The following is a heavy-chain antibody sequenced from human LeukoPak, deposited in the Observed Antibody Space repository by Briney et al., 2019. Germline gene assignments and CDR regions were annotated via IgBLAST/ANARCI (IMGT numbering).Heavy chain of an antibody. Sequence: PSETLSLTCTVSGGSLTSHYWSWVRQPPGNGLEWMGYIYCSGSTNYDPSLKGRVTISVDTSKNQFSLKLGSVTAADTAVYYCARGVYIAAAQYGYWGQGTLVTVSS. D-gene: IGHD6-13*01. CDR3: ARGVYIAAAQYGY. V-gene: IGHV4-59*11. J-gene: IGHJ4*02. CDR1: GGSLTSHY. CDR2: IYCSGST.